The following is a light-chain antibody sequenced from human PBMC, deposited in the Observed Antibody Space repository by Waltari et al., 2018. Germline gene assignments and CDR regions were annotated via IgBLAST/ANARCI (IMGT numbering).Light chain of an antibody. CDR3: QQYYSMPLT. V-gene: IGKV4-1*01. J-gene: IGKJ3*01. CDR2: WAS. CDR1: QSIFHASNNKNY. Sequence: DIVMTQSPHSLAASLGDRVAINCKSSQSIFHASNNKNYLAWYQQKAGQPPKLLIYWASSREFGVPKRFSGTGSGTDFTLTISSLEAEDVAIYFCQQYYSMPLTFGPGTTVEI.